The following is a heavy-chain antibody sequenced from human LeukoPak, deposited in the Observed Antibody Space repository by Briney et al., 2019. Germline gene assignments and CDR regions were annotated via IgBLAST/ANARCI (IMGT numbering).Heavy chain of an antibody. Sequence: PGGSLRLSCAASGFTFSSYAMSWVRRAPGKGLEWVSAISGSGGSTYYADSVKGRFTISRDNSKNTLYLQMNSLRAEDTAVYYCAKDLKRWQQLRWFDPWGQGTLVTVSS. CDR2: ISGSGGST. V-gene: IGHV3-23*01. D-gene: IGHD6-13*01. CDR3: AKDLKRWQQLRWFDP. J-gene: IGHJ5*02. CDR1: GFTFSSYA.